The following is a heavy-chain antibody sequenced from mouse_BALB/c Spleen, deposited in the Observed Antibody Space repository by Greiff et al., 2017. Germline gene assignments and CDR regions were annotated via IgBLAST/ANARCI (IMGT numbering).Heavy chain of an antibody. CDR1: GYTFTSYW. CDR2: IDPSNSET. V-gene: IGHV1S127*01. CDR3: ARLYGSLYAMDY. D-gene: IGHD2-10*02. J-gene: IGHJ4*01. Sequence: QVQLQQSGPELVRPGASVKMSCKASGYTFTSYWMHWVKQRPGQGLEWIGMIDPSNSETRLNQKFKGKATLTVDKSSSTAYMELRSLTSEDSAVYYCARLYGSLYAMDYWGQGTSVTVSS.